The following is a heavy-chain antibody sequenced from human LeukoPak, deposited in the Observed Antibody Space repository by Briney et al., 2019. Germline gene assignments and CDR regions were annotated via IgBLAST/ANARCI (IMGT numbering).Heavy chain of an antibody. Sequence: SETLSLTCTFSGGSISSYYWSWIRQPAGKGLEWIGRIHSSGSTNYNPSLKSRVTMSVDTSKNQFSLRLSFVTAADTAVYYCARDRYYYDSSASPFDYWGQGTLVTVSS. CDR2: IHSSGST. V-gene: IGHV4-4*07. CDR1: GGSISSYY. CDR3: ARDRYYYDSSASPFDY. J-gene: IGHJ4*02. D-gene: IGHD3-22*01.